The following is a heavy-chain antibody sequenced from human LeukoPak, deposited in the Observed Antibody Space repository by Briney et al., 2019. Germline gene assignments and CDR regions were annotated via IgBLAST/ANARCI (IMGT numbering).Heavy chain of an antibody. V-gene: IGHV1-2*02. CDR1: GYTFTGYY. Sequence: ASAKVSCKASGYTFTGYYMHWVRQAPGQGLEWMGWINPNSGGTNYAQKFQGRVTMTRDTSISTAYMELSRLRSDDTAVYYCAREIPTMVRGVIIRVFDYWGQGTLVTVSS. CDR3: AREIPTMVRGVIIRVFDY. D-gene: IGHD3-10*01. CDR2: INPNSGGT. J-gene: IGHJ4*02.